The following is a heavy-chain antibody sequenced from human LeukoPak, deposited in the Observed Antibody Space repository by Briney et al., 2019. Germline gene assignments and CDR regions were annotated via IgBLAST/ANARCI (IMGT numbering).Heavy chain of an antibody. CDR2: INHSGST. Sequence: SETLSLTCAVYGGSFSGYYWSWIRQPPGKGLEWIGEINHSGSTNYNPSLKSRVTISVDTSKNQFSLKLSSVTAADTAVYCCARAGWLLFDYWGQGTLVTVSS. J-gene: IGHJ4*02. CDR1: GGSFSGYY. V-gene: IGHV4-34*01. CDR3: ARAGWLLFDY. D-gene: IGHD3-22*01.